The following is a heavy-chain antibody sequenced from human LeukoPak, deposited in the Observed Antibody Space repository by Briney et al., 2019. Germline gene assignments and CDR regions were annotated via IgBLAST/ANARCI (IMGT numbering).Heavy chain of an antibody. D-gene: IGHD3-9*01. V-gene: IGHV4-39*07. CDR2: IYYSGST. J-gene: IGHJ5*02. Sequence: PSETLSLTCTVSGGSISSSSYYWGWIRQPPGKGLEWIGSIYYSGSTYYNPSLKSRVTISVDRSKNQFSLKLSSVTAADTAVYYCARTTSYYDILTGLLSNWFDPWGQGTLVTVSS. CDR3: ARTTSYYDILTGLLSNWFDP. CDR1: GGSISSSSYY.